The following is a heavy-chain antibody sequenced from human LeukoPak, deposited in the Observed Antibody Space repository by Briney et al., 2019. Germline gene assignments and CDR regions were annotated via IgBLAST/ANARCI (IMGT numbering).Heavy chain of an antibody. Sequence: GGSLRLSCAASGFTFSSYAMSWVRQAPGKGLEWVANIKQDGSEKYYVDSVKGRFTISRDSAKNSLYLQMNSLRAEDTAVYYCARQATVVTQYFDYWGRGTLVTVSS. CDR3: ARQATVVTQYFDY. J-gene: IGHJ4*02. V-gene: IGHV3-7*01. D-gene: IGHD4-23*01. CDR1: GFTFSSYA. CDR2: IKQDGSEK.